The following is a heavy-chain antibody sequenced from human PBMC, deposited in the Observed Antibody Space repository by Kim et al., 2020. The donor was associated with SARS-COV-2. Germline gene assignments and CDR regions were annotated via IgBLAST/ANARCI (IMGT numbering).Heavy chain of an antibody. V-gene: IGHV3-48*02. Sequence: GGSLRLSCAASGFTFSSYSMNWVRQAPGKGLEWVSYISSSSSTIYYADSVKGRFTISRDNAKNSLYLQMNSLRDEDTAVYYCARVVAYYDSSGYCDYFDYWGQGTLVTVSS. CDR1: GFTFSSYS. CDR3: ARVVAYYDSSGYCDYFDY. D-gene: IGHD3-22*01. CDR2: ISSSSSTI. J-gene: IGHJ4*02.